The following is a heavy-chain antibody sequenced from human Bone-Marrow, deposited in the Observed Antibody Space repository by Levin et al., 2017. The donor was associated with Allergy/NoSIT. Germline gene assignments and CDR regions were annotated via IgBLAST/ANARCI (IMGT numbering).Heavy chain of an antibody. CDR3: ARRDRITTYGVVTNGVDV. J-gene: IGHJ6*02. Sequence: MSGGSLRLSCEASGSTFSDYDINWLRQANGQGFEWMGWMNPKSGNTGSAQKFQGRVSLTRNTSISTAYMELSSLTSEDTAVYYCARRDRITTYGVVTNGVDVWGQGTTVAVSS. CDR1: GSTFSDYD. V-gene: IGHV1-8*01. D-gene: IGHD3-3*01. CDR2: MNPKSGNT.